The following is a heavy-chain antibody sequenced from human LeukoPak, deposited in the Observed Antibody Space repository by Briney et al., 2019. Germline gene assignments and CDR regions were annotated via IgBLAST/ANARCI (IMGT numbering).Heavy chain of an antibody. Sequence: GETLQISCQGSGYSFTSYWISWVRQMPGKGLEWMGRIDPSDSYTNYSPSFQGHVTISADKSISTAYLQWSSLKASDTAMYYCTRHNAGRWQWQKDWGQGTLVTVSS. J-gene: IGHJ4*02. CDR3: TRHNAGRWQWQKD. CDR1: GYSFTSYW. D-gene: IGHD6-19*01. CDR2: IDPSDSYT. V-gene: IGHV5-10-1*01.